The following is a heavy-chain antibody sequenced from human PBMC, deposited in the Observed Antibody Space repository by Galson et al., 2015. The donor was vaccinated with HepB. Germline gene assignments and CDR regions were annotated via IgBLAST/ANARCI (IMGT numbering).Heavy chain of an antibody. CDR3: AKEYCSSASCYPRASVYNGMDV. CDR2: ITGSGGGT. J-gene: IGHJ6*02. V-gene: IGHV3-23*01. Sequence: SLRLSCAASGFIFSRYAMSWVRQAPGKGLEWVSAITGSGGGTYYADSVKGRFTISRDNSKNTLYLQMSSLRAEDTAVYYCAKEYCSSASCYPRASVYNGMDVWGQGTAVTVAS. CDR1: GFIFSRYA. D-gene: IGHD2-2*01.